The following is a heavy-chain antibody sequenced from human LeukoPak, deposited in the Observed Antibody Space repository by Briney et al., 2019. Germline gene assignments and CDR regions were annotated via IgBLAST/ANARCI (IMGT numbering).Heavy chain of an antibody. Sequence: GGSLRLSCTASGFAFSSYAMSWVRQAPGKGLEWVSALSGSGGNTYYADSVKGRFTISRDNSKNTLYLQMNSLRAEDTAKYYCAKVASLCTSTSCVRGGFDYWGQGTLVTVSS. CDR2: LSGSGGNT. D-gene: IGHD2-2*01. CDR3: AKVASLCTSTSCVRGGFDY. V-gene: IGHV3-23*01. CDR1: GFAFSSYA. J-gene: IGHJ4*02.